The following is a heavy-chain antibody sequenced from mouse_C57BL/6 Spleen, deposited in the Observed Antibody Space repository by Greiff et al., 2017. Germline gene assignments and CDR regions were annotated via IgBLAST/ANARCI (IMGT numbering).Heavy chain of an antibody. J-gene: IGHJ3*01. CDR1: GYSITSGYY. Sequence: EVQLQESGPGLVKPSQSLSLTCSVTGYSITSGYYWNWIRQFPGNKLEWMGYISYDGSNNYNPSLKNRISITRDTSKNQFFLKLNSVTTEDTATYYCAARSRGFAYWGQGTLVTVSA. CDR2: ISYDGSN. V-gene: IGHV3-6*01. CDR3: AARSRGFAY.